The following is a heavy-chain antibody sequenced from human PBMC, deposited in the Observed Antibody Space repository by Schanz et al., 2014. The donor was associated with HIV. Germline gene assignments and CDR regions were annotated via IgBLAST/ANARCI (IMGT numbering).Heavy chain of an antibody. CDR2: IYYPGNT. D-gene: IGHD3-10*01. CDR3: ARDVPSGGLNY. J-gene: IGHJ4*02. CDR1: GGSISSGGYY. Sequence: QVQLQESGPGLVKPSQTLSLTCTVSGGSISSGGYYWSWIRQHPGKGLEWIGYIYYPGNTYYNPSLKSRVSISVDTSKNRFSLKLSSVTAADTAVYYCARDVPSGGLNYWGQGTLVAVSS. V-gene: IGHV4-31*03.